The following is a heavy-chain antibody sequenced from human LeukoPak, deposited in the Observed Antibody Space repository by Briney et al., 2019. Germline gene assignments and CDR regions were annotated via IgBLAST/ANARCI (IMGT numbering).Heavy chain of an antibody. CDR3: AKAPTYDFWSGQNWFDR. D-gene: IGHD3-3*01. J-gene: IGHJ5*02. Sequence: GGSLRLSCAASGFDVSINYMNWIRQSPEKGLEWVSSLSGSGYSTYYADSVNGRFTISRDNPKNMLYLQMNSLRPEDTAVYYCAKAPTYDFWSGQNWFDRWGQGTLVTVSS. CDR2: LSGSGYST. CDR1: GFDVSINY. V-gene: IGHV3-23*01.